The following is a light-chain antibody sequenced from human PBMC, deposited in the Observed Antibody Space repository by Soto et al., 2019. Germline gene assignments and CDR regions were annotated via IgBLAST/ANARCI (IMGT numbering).Light chain of an antibody. V-gene: IGKV1-5*03. CDR3: QQYNSYSRT. CDR1: QSISSW. CDR2: KAS. Sequence: DIQMTQSPSTLYASVGDRVTITCRASQSISSWLAWYQQKPGKAPNLLIYKASSLESGVPSRFSGSGSGTELTLTISSLQPDDFATYYCQQYNSYSRTFGQGTKVEIK. J-gene: IGKJ1*01.